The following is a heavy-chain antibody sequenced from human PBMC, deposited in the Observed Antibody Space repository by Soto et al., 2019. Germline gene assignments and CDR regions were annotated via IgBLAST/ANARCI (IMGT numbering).Heavy chain of an antibody. D-gene: IGHD5-18*01. J-gene: IGHJ4*02. V-gene: IGHV3-9*01. CDR1: GFTFDDYA. CDR3: AIDRNQLWAGGCFDY. Sequence: EVQLVESGGGLVQPGRSLRLSCAASGFTFDDYAMHWVRQAPGKGLEWVSGISWNSGSIGYADSVKGRFTISRDNATNSLYLQMNSLRAEDTALYYCAIDRNQLWAGGCFDYWGQGTLVTVSS. CDR2: ISWNSGSI.